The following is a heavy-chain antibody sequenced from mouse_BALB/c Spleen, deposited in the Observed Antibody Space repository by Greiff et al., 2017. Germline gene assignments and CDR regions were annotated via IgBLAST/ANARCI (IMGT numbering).Heavy chain of an antibody. CDR3: ARDYYGSSQFAY. D-gene: IGHD1-1*01. CDR1: GYAFSSSW. CDR2: IYPGDGDT. J-gene: IGHJ3*01. V-gene: IGHV1-82*01. Sequence: VQLQQSGPELVKPGASVKISCKASGYAFSSSWMNWVKQRPGQGLEWIGRIYPGDGDTNYNGKFKGKATLTADKSSSTAYMQLSSLTSVDSAVYFCARDYYGSSQFAYWGQGTLVTVSA.